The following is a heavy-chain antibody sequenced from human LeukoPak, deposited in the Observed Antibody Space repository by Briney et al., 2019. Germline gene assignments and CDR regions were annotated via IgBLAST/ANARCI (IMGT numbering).Heavy chain of an antibody. V-gene: IGHV3-48*03. J-gene: IGHJ3*02. D-gene: IGHD2/OR15-2a*01. CDR1: GFTFSSYE. CDR3: ARSGIGRGFDI. CDR2: ISSSASTI. Sequence: GGSLRLSCAASGFTFSSYEMNGVRQAPGKGLEWVSYISSSASTIYYADSVKGRFTISRDNAKNSLYLQMDSLRAEDTAVYYCARSGIGRGFDIWGRGATVTVSS.